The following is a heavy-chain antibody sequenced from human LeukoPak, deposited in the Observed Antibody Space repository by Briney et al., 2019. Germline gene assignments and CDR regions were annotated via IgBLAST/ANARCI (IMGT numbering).Heavy chain of an antibody. J-gene: IGHJ4*02. CDR1: GYIFTNYW. CDR3: ARQSRDGSNTRGYFFDY. D-gene: IGHD3-10*01. CDR2: IYPADSDT. Sequence: GDSLNISCQASGYIFTNYWIGGVRQMRGKGLESMGIIYPADSDTTYSPAFQSQVSISADKSISTVYLHWSSLKASDTTIYYCARQSRDGSNTRGYFFDYCGQGNVVIVTS. V-gene: IGHV5-51*01.